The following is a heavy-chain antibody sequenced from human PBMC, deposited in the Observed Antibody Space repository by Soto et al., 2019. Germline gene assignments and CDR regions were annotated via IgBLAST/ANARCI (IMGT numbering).Heavy chain of an antibody. D-gene: IGHD1-26*01. CDR3: ARQSGMDV. J-gene: IGHJ6*03. Sequence: PGESLKISCKTSGYNFAGYWIGWVRQMPGKGLEWLGIIFPGDSDTKYSPSFQGQVIISADKSIRTAYLQWSSLKASDTAIYYCARQSGMDVWGKGTTVTVSS. V-gene: IGHV5-51*01. CDR2: IFPGDSDT. CDR1: GYNFAGYW.